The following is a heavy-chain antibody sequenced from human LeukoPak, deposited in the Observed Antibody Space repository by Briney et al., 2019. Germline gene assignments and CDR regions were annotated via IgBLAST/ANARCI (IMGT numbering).Heavy chain of an antibody. V-gene: IGHV3-23*01. CDR2: VSSSGANT. CDR3: AKDIQGSY. CDR1: GFSFNSAA. Sequence: GGSLRLSCAASGFSFNSAAMTWVRQAPGKGLEWVSLVSSSGANTYYADSVKGRFAISRDNSKNTVYLQMNSLRAEDTAIYYCAKDIQGSYWGQGTLVTVSS. D-gene: IGHD2-21*01. J-gene: IGHJ4*02.